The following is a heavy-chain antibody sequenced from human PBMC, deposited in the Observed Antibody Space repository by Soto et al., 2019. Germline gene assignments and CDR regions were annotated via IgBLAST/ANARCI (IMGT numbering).Heavy chain of an antibody. D-gene: IGHD4-17*01. Sequence: QVQLVQSGAEVKKPGASVKVSCKASGYTFTSYYIHWLRQAPGQGLEWMGIINPSGGSTSYAQKFQGRATLTRDTSTSTVYMELSSLRSEDTAVYYCAPPHDYGDYVWGYWGQGTLVTVSS. CDR1: GYTFTSYY. J-gene: IGHJ4*02. CDR3: APPHDYGDYVWGY. V-gene: IGHV1-46*03. CDR2: INPSGGST.